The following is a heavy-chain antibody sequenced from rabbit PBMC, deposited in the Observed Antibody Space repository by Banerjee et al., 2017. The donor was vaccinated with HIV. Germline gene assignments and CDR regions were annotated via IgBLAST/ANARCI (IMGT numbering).Heavy chain of an antibody. CDR2: IYNGDGST. Sequence: QEQLEESGGGLVKPEGSLTLSCTASGFSFSNKYVMCWVRQAPGKGLEWIACIYNGDGSTYYASWVNGRFTISRSTSLNTVTLQMTSLTAADTATYFCARDLAGVIGWNFGLWGPGTL. J-gene: IGHJ4*01. CDR3: ARDLAGVIGWNFGL. V-gene: IGHV1S47*01. D-gene: IGHD4-1*01. CDR1: GFSFSNKYV.